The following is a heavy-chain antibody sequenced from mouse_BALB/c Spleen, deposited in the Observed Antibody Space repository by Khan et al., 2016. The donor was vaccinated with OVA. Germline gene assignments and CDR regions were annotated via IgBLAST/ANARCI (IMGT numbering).Heavy chain of an antibody. CDR1: GYTFTSYW. V-gene: IGHV1S81*02. Sequence: QVQLQQPGAELVKPGASVKLSCKASGYTFTSYWMHWVKQRPGQGLEWIGEINPSNGRTNYNEKFKSKATLTVDKSSSTAYMQLSSPTSEDSAVYYCARVITRDYWGQVTTLTVSS. CDR2: INPSNGRT. D-gene: IGHD6-1*01. J-gene: IGHJ2*01. CDR3: ARVITRDY.